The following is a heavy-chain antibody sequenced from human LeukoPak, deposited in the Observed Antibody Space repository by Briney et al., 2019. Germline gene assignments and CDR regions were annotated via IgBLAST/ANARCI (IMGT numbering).Heavy chain of an antibody. D-gene: IGHD5-24*01. J-gene: IGHJ6*04. V-gene: IGHV3-48*03. Sequence: GGSLRHSCAPSGFIFSRYEMNCARQAPGRGLECVSYISSSSSNIYYADSVKGRFTISRDNAKNSLYLQMNSLRAEDTAVYYCGRDPMGSYYYDYGMDVWGKEATVTVSS. CDR3: GRDPMGSYYYDYGMDV. CDR2: ISSSSSNI. CDR1: GFIFSRYE.